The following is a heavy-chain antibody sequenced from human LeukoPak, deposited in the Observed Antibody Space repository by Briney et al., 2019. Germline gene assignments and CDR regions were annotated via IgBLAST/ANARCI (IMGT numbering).Heavy chain of an antibody. V-gene: IGHV1-46*01. CDR3: ATYCGGDCYSADY. J-gene: IGHJ4*02. CDR1: GYTFTSYY. CDR2: INPSDGST. D-gene: IGHD2-21*02. Sequence: ASVKVSCKASGYTFTSYYMHWVRQAPGQGLEWMGIINPSDGSTIYAQKFQGRVTMTRDTSTSTVYMELSSLRSEDTAVYYCATYCGGDCYSADYWGQGTLVTVSS.